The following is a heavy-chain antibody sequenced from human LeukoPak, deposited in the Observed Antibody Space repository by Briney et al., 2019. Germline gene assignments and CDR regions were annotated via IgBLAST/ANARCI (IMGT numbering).Heavy chain of an antibody. CDR3: ARDERIAAAGTHFQH. CDR1: GGTFSSYA. J-gene: IGHJ1*01. Sequence: SVKVSCKASGGTFSSYAISWVRQAPGQGLEWMGGIIPIFGTANYAQKFQGRVTITTDESTSTAYMELSSLRSEDTAVYYCARDERIAAAGTHFQHWGQGTLVTVSS. CDR2: IIPIFGTA. V-gene: IGHV1-69*05. D-gene: IGHD6-13*01.